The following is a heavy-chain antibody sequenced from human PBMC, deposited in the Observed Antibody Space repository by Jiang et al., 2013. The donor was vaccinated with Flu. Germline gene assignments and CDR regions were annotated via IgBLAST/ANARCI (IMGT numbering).Heavy chain of an antibody. D-gene: IGHD3-22*01. CDR2: IYWDDDK. CDR3: AHRPDTPEGNFDY. J-gene: IGHJ4*02. CDR1: GFSLSTSGVG. V-gene: IGHV2-5*02. Sequence: KPTQTLTLTCTFSGFSLSTSGVGVGWIRQPPGKALEWLALIYWDDDKFYRPSLKSRLTITKDTSNNQVVLEMTNMDPVDTATYFRAHRPDTPEGNFDYWGQGTLVTVAS.